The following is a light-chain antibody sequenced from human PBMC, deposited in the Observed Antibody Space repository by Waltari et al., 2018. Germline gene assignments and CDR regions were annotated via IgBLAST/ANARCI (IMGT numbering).Light chain of an antibody. CDR2: SVS. V-gene: IGKV1-39*01. CDR1: QSISTY. CDR3: QQSYSTPYT. J-gene: IGKJ2*01. Sequence: DVHMTQSPSSLSASVGDRVPITCRASQSISTYLNWYQQKPGKAPNLLMYSVSTLQSGVPSRFSGSGSGTDFTLTISNLQPEDFATYFCQQSYSTPYTFGQGTKLDIK.